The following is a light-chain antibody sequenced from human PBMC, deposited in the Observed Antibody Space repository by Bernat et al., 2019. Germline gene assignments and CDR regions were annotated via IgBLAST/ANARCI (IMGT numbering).Light chain of an antibody. CDR3: CSYAGGCTWV. CDR2: DVT. J-gene: IGLJ3*02. Sequence: QSALTQPRSVSGSPGQSVTISCTGTSSDVGSYNYVSWYRQHPGKAPKLMISDVTERPSGVPDRFSVSKSGNTASLTISGLQAEDEADYYCCSYAGGCTWVFGGATKLTVL. CDR1: SSDVGSYNY. V-gene: IGLV2-11*01.